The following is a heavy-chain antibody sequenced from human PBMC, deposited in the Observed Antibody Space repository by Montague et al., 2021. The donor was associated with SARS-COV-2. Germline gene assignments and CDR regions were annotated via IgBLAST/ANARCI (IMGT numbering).Heavy chain of an antibody. CDR1: DGSISSGSYY. D-gene: IGHD6-19*01. CDR2: IYYSGST. Sequence: SETLFLTCTVSDGSISSGSYYWGWIRQPPGKGLEWIGSIYYSGSTYKNPSLKSRVTLSVDTSENHFSLKLSSVTAADTAVYYCARERSSGWDWGQGTLVAVSS. V-gene: IGHV4-39*07. J-gene: IGHJ4*02. CDR3: ARERSSGWD.